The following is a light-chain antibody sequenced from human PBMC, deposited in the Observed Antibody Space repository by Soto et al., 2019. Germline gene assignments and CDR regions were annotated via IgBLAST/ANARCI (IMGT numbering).Light chain of an antibody. CDR1: QDISNY. V-gene: IGKV1-33*01. Sequence: IQMTQPPSSLPASVWDRVTIPGHASQDISNYLNWYQQKPGKAPKLLIYEASSLETGVPSRFSGSGSGTEFTVTISSLQPEDIGTYYCQHYDSLPITFGGGTKVDIK. CDR2: EAS. J-gene: IGKJ4*01. CDR3: QHYDSLPIT.